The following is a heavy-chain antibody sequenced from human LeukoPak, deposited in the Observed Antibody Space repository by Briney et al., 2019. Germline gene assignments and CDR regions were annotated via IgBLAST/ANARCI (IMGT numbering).Heavy chain of an antibody. V-gene: IGHV3-66*01. CDR3: ARDGRYSSGWFSGDYFDY. CDR1: GFTVSSNY. J-gene: IGHJ4*02. CDR2: IYSGGST. Sequence: GGSLRLSCAASGFTVSSNYMSWVRQAPGNGLEWVSVIYSGGSTYYADSVKGRFTISRDNSKNTLYLQMNSLRAEDTAVYYCARDGRYSSGWFSGDYFDYWGQGTLVTVSS. D-gene: IGHD6-19*01.